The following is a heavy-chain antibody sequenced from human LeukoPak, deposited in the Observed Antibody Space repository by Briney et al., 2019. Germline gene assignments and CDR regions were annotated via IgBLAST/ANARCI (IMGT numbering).Heavy chain of an antibody. CDR3: FTTSLGGQMLMIWYLDN. J-gene: IGHJ4*02. CDR2: IKSEADGGTA. CDR1: GFTFSHAW. V-gene: IGHV3-15*01. Sequence: MSGGSLRLSCAASGFTFSHAWMSWVRQAPGKGLEWVGQIKSEADGGTADYAAPVKGRFTISRDDSKNTLYLQMNSLKVEDTAVYYCFTTSLGGQMLMIWYLDNWGQGTLVTGSS. D-gene: IGHD3/OR15-3a*01.